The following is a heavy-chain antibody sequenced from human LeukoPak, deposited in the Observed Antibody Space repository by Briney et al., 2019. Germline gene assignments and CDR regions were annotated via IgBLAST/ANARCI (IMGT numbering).Heavy chain of an antibody. CDR2: IYSDNT. CDR1: GFTVSSNS. Sequence: GGSLRLSCTVSGFTVSSNSMSWVRQAPGKGLEWVSFIYSDNTHYSDSVKGRFTISRDNSKNTLYLQMNSLRAEDTAVYYCAKVRGSRGFDYWGQGTLVTVSS. D-gene: IGHD1-26*01. CDR3: AKVRGSRGFDY. J-gene: IGHJ4*02. V-gene: IGHV3-53*01.